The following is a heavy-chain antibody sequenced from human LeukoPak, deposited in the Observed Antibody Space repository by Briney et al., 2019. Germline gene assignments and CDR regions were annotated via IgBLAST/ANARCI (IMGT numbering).Heavy chain of an antibody. Sequence: GGSLRLSCAASGFTFSSYSMNWVRQAPGKGLGWVSSISSSSSYIYYADSVKGRFTITKDNAKNSLYLQMNSLRAEDTAVYYCARGVGAAAGPFYWGQRTLVTV. CDR3: ARGVGAAAGPFY. CDR1: GFTFSSYS. D-gene: IGHD6-13*01. J-gene: IGHJ4*02. CDR2: ISSSSSYI. V-gene: IGHV3-21*01.